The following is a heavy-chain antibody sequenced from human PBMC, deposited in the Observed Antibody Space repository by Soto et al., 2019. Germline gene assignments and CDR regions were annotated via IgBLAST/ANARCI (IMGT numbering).Heavy chain of an antibody. V-gene: IGHV4-4*02. J-gene: IGHJ5*02. CDR3: AKSWGDDSSGYYDGT. Sequence: QVQLQESGPGLVKPSGTLSLTCAVSGGSISSSNWWSWVRQPPGKGLEWIGEIYHSGSTNYNPSRKSRGTRSVDKSKNQCSLRLSSVTAADTAVYYCAKSWGDDSSGYYDGTWGQGTLVTVSS. CDR1: GGSISSSNW. CDR2: IYHSGST. D-gene: IGHD3-22*01.